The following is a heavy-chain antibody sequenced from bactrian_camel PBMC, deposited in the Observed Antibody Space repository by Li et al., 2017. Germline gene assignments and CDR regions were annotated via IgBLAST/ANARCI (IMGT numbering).Heavy chain of an antibody. D-gene: IGHD1*01. Sequence: HGQLVESGGGSVQAGGSLNVSCAVSRYPYFTYCLGWFRQAPGKEREAVVRIDSDGSTKYADSVKDRFIISRGNDENTVYLQMNSLKPEDTAMYYCAARLLALCRYDCYEGLRCHYPTWTQGTQVTVS. J-gene: IGHJ4*01. CDR1: RYPYFTYC. CDR2: IDSDGST. V-gene: IGHV3S57*01.